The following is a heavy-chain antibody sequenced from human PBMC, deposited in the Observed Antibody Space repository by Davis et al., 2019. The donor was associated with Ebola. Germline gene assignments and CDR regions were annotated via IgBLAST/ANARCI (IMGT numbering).Heavy chain of an antibody. Sequence: PGGSLRLSCAASGFTFSSYWMSWVRQAPGKGLEWLANINQDGSAKQYVDSVKGRFTISRDNAKNSVYLQMNSLRAEDTAVYYCARPPLFCGGDCYHFDYWGQGTLVTVSS. CDR3: ARPPLFCGGDCYHFDY. D-gene: IGHD2-21*02. CDR2: INQDGSAK. V-gene: IGHV3-7*01. CDR1: GFTFSSYW. J-gene: IGHJ4*02.